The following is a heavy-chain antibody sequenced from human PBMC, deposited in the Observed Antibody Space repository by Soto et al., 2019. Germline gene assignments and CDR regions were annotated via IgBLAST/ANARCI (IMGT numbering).Heavy chain of an antibody. Sequence: QVQLVESGGGVVQPGRSLRLSCAASGFTFSSYGMHWVRQAPGKGLEWVAVIWYDGSNKYYADSVKGRFTISRDNSKNTLYLQMNSLRGEDTAVYYCARETGYSRRWDSPFLGYWFDPWGQGTLVTVSS. CDR3: ARETGYSRRWDSPFLGYWFDP. J-gene: IGHJ5*02. CDR1: GFTFSSYG. CDR2: IWYDGSNK. V-gene: IGHV3-33*01. D-gene: IGHD6-13*01.